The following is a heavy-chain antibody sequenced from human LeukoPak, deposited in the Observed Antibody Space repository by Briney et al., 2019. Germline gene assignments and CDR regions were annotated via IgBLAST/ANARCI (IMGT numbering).Heavy chain of an antibody. V-gene: IGHV3-21*01. CDR1: GFTFSSYT. CDR3: ARGSDTAMVLFYYFDY. Sequence: GGSLRLSCAASGFTFSSYTMNWVRQAPGKGLEWVSSISSSSSYIYYADSVKGRFTISRDNAKNSLYLQMNTLRAEDTAVYYCARGSDTAMVLFYYFDYWGQGTLVTVSS. J-gene: IGHJ4*02. D-gene: IGHD5-18*01. CDR2: ISSSSSYI.